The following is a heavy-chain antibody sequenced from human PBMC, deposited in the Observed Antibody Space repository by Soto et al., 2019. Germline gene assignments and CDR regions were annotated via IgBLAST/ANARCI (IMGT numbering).Heavy chain of an antibody. CDR1: GGSISSSSYY. J-gene: IGHJ3*01. Sequence: PSETLSLTCTVSGGSISSSSYYWGWIRQPPGKGLEWIGSIYYSGGVDYNPSLRSRITISQDTSENQFSLNLSSVTAADTAVYYCARPPVGWGQGTMVTSSS. D-gene: IGHD2-15*01. CDR3: ARPPVG. CDR2: IYYSGGV. V-gene: IGHV4-39*01.